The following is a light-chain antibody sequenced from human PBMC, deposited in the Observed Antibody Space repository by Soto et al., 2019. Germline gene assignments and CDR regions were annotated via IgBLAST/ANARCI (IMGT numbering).Light chain of an antibody. V-gene: IGKV3-20*01. CDR3: QQYGSSGT. Sequence: ESVLTQSPGTLSLSPWERATLSCRASQSVSSNYLAWYQQKPGQAPRLLIYGASTRASGIPDRFSGSGSGTDFTLTISRLEPEDFAVYYCQQYGSSGTFGQGTKVDIK. J-gene: IGKJ1*01. CDR2: GAS. CDR1: QSVSSNY.